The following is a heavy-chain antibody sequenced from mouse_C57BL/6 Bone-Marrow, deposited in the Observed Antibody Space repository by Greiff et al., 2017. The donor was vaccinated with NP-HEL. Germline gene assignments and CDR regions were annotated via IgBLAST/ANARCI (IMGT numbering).Heavy chain of an antibody. CDR3: ARAGTYDSNYLDCDV. V-gene: IGHV1-69*01. Sequence: VQLQQPGAELVMPGASVKLSCKASGYTFTSYWMHWVKQRPGQGLEWIGEIDPSDSYTNYNQKFKGKSTLTVDKSSSTAYMQLSSLTSEDSAVYYCARAGTYDSNYLDCDVWGTRTTVTVAS. CDR1: GYTFTSYW. CDR2: IDPSDSYT. D-gene: IGHD2-5*01. J-gene: IGHJ1*03.